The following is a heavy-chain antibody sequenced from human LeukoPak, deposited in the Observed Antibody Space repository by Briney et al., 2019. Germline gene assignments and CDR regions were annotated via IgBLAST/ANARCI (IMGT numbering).Heavy chain of an antibody. CDR2: IYSGDST. CDR1: GFTVRSNY. J-gene: IGHJ4*02. Sequence: PGGSLRLSCAASGFTVRSNYMSWVRQAPGKGLEWVSVIYSGDSTDYADSVKGRFTISRDNSKNTLYLQMNSLRVEDTAVYYCSGAISIYGSGRLFDYWGQGTLVTVSS. D-gene: IGHD3-10*01. V-gene: IGHV3-66*01. CDR3: SGAISIYGSGRLFDY.